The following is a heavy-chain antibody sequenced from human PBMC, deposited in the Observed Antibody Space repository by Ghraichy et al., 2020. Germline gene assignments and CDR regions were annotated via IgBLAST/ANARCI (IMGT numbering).Heavy chain of an antibody. J-gene: IGHJ4*02. D-gene: IGHD5-18*01. CDR1: GGSFSGYY. CDR3: ARGRGYSYGYRYFDY. V-gene: IGHV4-34*01. Sequence: SQTLSLTCAVYGGSFSGYYWSWIRQPPGKGLEWIGEINHSGSTNYNPSLKSRVTISVDTSKNQFSLKLSSVTAADTAVYYCARGRGYSYGYRYFDYWGQGTLVTVSS. CDR2: INHSGST.